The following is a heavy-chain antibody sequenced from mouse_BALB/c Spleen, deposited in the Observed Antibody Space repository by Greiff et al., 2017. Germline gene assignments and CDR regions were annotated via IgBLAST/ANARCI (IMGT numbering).Heavy chain of an antibody. CDR2: IDPANGNT. Sequence: VQLKQSGAELVKPGASVKLSCTASGFNIKDTYMHWVKQRPEQGLEWIGRIDPANGNTKYDPKFQGKATITADTSSNTAYLQLSSLTSEDTAVYYCARQLGLPGCAYWGQGTLVTVSA. CDR1: GFNIKDTY. V-gene: IGHV14-3*02. D-gene: IGHD3-1*01. J-gene: IGHJ3*01. CDR3: ARQLGLPGCAY.